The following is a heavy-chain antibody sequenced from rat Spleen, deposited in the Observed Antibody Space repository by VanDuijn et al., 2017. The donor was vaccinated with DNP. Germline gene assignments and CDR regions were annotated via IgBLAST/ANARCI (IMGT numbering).Heavy chain of an antibody. CDR2: INYSGRT. CDR3: ARWTRYFDY. J-gene: IGHJ2*01. CDR1: GYSITSNY. V-gene: IGHV3-1*01. D-gene: IGHD1-7*01. Sequence: EVQLQESGPGLVKPSQSLSLTCSVTGYSITSNYWGWIRKFPGNKMEWIGYINYSGRTGYNPSLKSRLSITRDTSKNHFLLHLNSVTTEDTATYYCARWTRYFDYWGQGIMVTVSS.